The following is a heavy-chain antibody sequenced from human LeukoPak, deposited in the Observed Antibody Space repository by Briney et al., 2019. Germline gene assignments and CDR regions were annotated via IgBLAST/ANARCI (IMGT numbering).Heavy chain of an antibody. V-gene: IGHV3-23*01. Sequence: PGGSLRLSCAASGFTFNRYAMSWVRQAPGKGLEWVSAISGGGTPTFYADSVKGRFITSRDNSKNTLYLQMNSLRVEDTAVYYCARDLDDYNDFPPIFQYWGQGTQVIVSS. CDR1: GFTFNRYA. CDR2: ISGGGTPT. CDR3: ARDLDDYNDFPPIFQY. D-gene: IGHD5-24*01. J-gene: IGHJ1*01.